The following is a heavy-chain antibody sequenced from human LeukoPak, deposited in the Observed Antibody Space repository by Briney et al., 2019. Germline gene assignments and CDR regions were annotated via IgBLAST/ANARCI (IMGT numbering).Heavy chain of an antibody. CDR1: GFTFSDYY. V-gene: IGHV3-11*06. D-gene: IGHD6-19*01. CDR2: ISSSSSYT. CDR3: ATYSSGWYAGY. Sequence: GGSLRLSCTASGFTFSDYYMSWIRQAPGKGLEWVSYISSSSSYTNYADSVKGRFTISRDNAKNSLYLQMNSLRAEDTAVYYCATYSSGWYAGYWGQGTLVTVSS. J-gene: IGHJ4*02.